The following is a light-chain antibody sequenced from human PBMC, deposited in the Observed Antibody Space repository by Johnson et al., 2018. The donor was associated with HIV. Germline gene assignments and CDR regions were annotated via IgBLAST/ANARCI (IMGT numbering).Light chain of an antibody. J-gene: IGLJ1*01. CDR1: SSNIGNNY. CDR2: DNN. Sequence: QSVLTQPPSVSAAPGQKVTISCSGSSSNIGNNYVSWYQQVPGTAPKLLIYDNNRLPSGIPDRSSGSKSGQSATLGITRLRTGDEADSSCGTWDRSLRTCFFGTGTKVTVL. CDR3: GTWDRSLRTCF. V-gene: IGLV1-51*01.